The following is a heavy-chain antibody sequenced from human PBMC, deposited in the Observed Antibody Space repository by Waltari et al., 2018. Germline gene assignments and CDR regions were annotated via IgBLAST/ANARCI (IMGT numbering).Heavy chain of an antibody. D-gene: IGHD2-21*01. CDR2: VSYTGNT. CDR1: GGSINNDIYF. CDR3: ARASANCGDDCYWAAFDI. J-gene: IGHJ3*02. V-gene: IGHV4-30-4*08. Sequence: QVQLQESGPGLVKPSQTLSLTCAVSGGSINNDIYFWTWIRQPPETGLEWIGYVSYTGNTYYNPSLKSRVSISVDTSKNHFSLNLTSVTAADTAVYYCARASANCGDDCYWAAFDIWGQGTMVTVSS.